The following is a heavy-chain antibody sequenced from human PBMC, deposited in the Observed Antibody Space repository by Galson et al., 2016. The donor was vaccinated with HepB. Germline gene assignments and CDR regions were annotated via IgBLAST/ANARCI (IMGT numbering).Heavy chain of an antibody. Sequence: SVKVSCKASGDTFSSYGFSWVRQAPGQGLEWMGGIIPILGKGNYAQKFQGRVTITADGSTSTAYMELSSLRSDDTAVYYCARAWFEYQLLSGMDVWGQGTTVTVSS. D-gene: IGHD2-2*01. CDR3: ARAWFEYQLLSGMDV. J-gene: IGHJ6*02. CDR1: GDTFSSYG. CDR2: IIPILGKG. V-gene: IGHV1-69*10.